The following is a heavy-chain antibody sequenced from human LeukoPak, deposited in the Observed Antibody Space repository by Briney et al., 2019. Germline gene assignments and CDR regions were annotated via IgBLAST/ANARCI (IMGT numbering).Heavy chain of an antibody. J-gene: IGHJ1*01. CDR2: IKQDGSEK. D-gene: IGHD3-22*01. CDR3: ARDCYYDSSGYGCSQH. Sequence: GGSLRLSCAASGFTFSSYWMSWVRQAPGKGLEWVANIKQDGSEKYYVDSVKGRFTISRDNAKNSLYLQMNSLRAEDTAVYYCARDCYYDSSGYGCSQHWGQGTLVTVSS. V-gene: IGHV3-7*01. CDR1: GFTFSSYW.